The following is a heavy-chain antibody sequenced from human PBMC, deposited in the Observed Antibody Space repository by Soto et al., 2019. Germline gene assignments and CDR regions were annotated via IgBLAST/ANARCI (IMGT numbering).Heavy chain of an antibody. J-gene: IGHJ4*02. D-gene: IGHD5-12*01. CDR3: ARNGAYSMDS. CDR2: IVHTGST. CDR1: GASVSSGNW. Sequence: QVQLQESGPGLVEPSETLSLNCAVSGASVSSGNWWSWVRQPPGKGLEWIGEIVHTGSTTYNPSLKSRVTISMARSRNQLSLKLTSVTATDTAIYYCARNGAYSMDSWGQGTLVTVSS. V-gene: IGHV4-4*02.